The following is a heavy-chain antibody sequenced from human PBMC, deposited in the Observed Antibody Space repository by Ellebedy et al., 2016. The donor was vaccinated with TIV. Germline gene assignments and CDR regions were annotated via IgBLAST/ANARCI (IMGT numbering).Heavy chain of an antibody. CDR1: GGSISGHY. J-gene: IGHJ5*02. CDR3: ARGADYDFWTGYYTAFDP. CDR2: IYDTGDT. Sequence: SETLSLTXTVSGGSISGHYWNWVRQPPGKGLEWIAYIYDTGDTDYNPSLKRRVTISLDTSKNQFSLRLTSLTAADTAVYYCARGADYDFWTGYYTAFDPWGQGTLVTVSS. V-gene: IGHV4-59*11. D-gene: IGHD3-3*01.